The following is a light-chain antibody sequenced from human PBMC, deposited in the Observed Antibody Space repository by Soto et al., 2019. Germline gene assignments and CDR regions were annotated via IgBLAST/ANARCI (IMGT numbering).Light chain of an antibody. CDR2: ENN. CDR1: SSNIGNNY. Sequence: QAVLTQPPSVSAAPGQKVTISCSGSSSNIGNNYVSWYQQLPGTAPKLLIYENNKRPSGIADRFSGSKSGTSATLGITGLQTGDEDDYYCGTWDSSLSAGVFGTGTKLTVL. CDR3: GTWDSSLSAGV. V-gene: IGLV1-51*02. J-gene: IGLJ1*01.